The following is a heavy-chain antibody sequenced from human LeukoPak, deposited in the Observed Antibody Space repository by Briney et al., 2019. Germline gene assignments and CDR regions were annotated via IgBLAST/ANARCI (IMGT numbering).Heavy chain of an antibody. J-gene: IGHJ4*02. CDR3: ASARAGYFDWLLNY. D-gene: IGHD3-9*01. Sequence: ASVKVSCKASGYTFTSYGISWGRQAPGQGLERMGWISAYNGNTNYAQKLQGRVTMTTDTSTSTAYMELRSLRSDDTAVYYCASARAGYFDWLLNYWGQGALVTVSS. CDR2: ISAYNGNT. CDR1: GYTFTSYG. V-gene: IGHV1-18*01.